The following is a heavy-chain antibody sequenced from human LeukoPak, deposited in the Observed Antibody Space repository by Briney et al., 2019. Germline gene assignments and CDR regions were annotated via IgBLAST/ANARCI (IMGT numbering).Heavy chain of an antibody. CDR2: ILYDGSNK. V-gene: IGHV3-30*18. CDR3: AKGDDYVWGSYRSFPFDY. CDR1: GFTFSSYG. J-gene: IGHJ4*02. Sequence: GGSLRLSCAASGFTFSSYGMHWVRQAPGKGLEWVAVILYDGSNKYYADSVKGRFTISRDNSKNTLYLQMNSLRAEDTAVYYCAKGDDYVWGSYRSFPFDYWGQGTLVTVSS. D-gene: IGHD3-16*02.